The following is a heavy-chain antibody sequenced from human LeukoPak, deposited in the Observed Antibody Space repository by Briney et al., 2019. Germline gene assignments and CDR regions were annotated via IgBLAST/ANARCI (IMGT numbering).Heavy chain of an antibody. CDR3: AKGSGYSYGHFDY. CDR1: GFIFSESA. J-gene: IGHJ4*02. CDR2: VSGSGGGT. D-gene: IGHD5-18*01. V-gene: IGHV3-23*01. Sequence: GGSLRLSCEASGFIFSESAVNWARQAPGQGLRWVATVSGSGGGTYYADSVKGRFTISRDNSQNMVYLQMDSLRTEDTAIYYCAKGSGYSYGHFDYWGRGTMLTVSS.